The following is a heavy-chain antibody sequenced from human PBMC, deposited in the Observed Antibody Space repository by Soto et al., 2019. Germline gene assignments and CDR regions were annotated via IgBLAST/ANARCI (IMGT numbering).Heavy chain of an antibody. D-gene: IGHD2-15*01. CDR3: ARASVGPPGGGSWIMPFDY. Sequence: SETLSLTCTVSGGSISNYYWSWIRQPAGKGLEWIGRIYTGGSTNYNPSLKSRVTMSTDTSKNQFSLRLTSVTAAGTAVYYCARASVGPPGGGSWIMPFDYLGQGALVAVSS. CDR1: GGSISNYY. J-gene: IGHJ4*02. CDR2: IYTGGST. V-gene: IGHV4-4*07.